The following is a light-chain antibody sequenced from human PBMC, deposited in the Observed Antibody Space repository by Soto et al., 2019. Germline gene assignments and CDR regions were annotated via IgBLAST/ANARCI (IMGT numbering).Light chain of an antibody. Sequence: EVAMAQTPVTLSVSPGERATLSCRASQRVNINLAWYQQKPGQAPRLLIYGASTRATGIPARFSGSGSGTEFTLIISSLQSEDSAVYYCQQYNSWLWTFGQGTKVDI. V-gene: IGKV3-15*01. CDR3: QQYNSWLWT. CDR2: GAS. J-gene: IGKJ1*01. CDR1: QRVNIN.